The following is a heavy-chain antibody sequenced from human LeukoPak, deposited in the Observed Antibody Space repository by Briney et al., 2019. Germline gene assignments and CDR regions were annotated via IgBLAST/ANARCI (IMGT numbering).Heavy chain of an antibody. Sequence: GESLKISCKGSGYSFTSYWIGWVRQMPGKGLEWMGIIYPGDSDTRYSPSFQGQVTISADKSISTAYLQWSSLKASDTAMYYCARLGGYSSSWYFNYYYYYMDVWGKGTTVTVSS. CDR3: ARLGGYSSSWYFNYYYYYMDV. D-gene: IGHD6-13*01. CDR2: IYPGDSDT. V-gene: IGHV5-51*01. J-gene: IGHJ6*03. CDR1: GYSFTSYW.